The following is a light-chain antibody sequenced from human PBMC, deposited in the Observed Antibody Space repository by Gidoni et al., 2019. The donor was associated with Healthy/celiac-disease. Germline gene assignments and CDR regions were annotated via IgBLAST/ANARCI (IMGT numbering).Light chain of an antibody. J-gene: IGKJ1*01. CDR2: DAS. Sequence: DIQMTPSPSTLSASVGDRVTITCRASQSISSWLAWYQQKPGKAPKLLIYDASSLESGVPSRFSGSGSGTEFTLTISSLQPDDFATYYCQQYNSYWGTFXQXTKVEIK. V-gene: IGKV1-5*01. CDR1: QSISSW. CDR3: QQYNSYWGT.